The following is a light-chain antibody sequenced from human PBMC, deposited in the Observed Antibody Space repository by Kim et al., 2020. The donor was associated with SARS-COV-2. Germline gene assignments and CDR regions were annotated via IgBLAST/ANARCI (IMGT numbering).Light chain of an antibody. J-gene: IGKJ2*01. V-gene: IGKV1-33*01. CDR2: DAS. CDR3: QQFAHLPPYS. Sequence: SLGDRVTITCQASQGINNYLNWYQQKPGKPPKLLIYDASNLETGVPSRFSGSGSGTDFTFTISSPQPEDIATYYCQQFAHLPPYSFGQGTKLEI. CDR1: QGINNY.